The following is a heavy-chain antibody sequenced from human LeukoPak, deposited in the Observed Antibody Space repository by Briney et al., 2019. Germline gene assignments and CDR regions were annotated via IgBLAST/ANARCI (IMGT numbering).Heavy chain of an antibody. CDR2: IYYSGST. CDR1: GDSISNYY. V-gene: IGHV4-59*08. CDR3: ARAGSFDLGFDY. Sequence: SETLSLTCTVSGDSISNYYWSWIRQPPGKGLEWIGYIYYSGSTNYNPSLKSRVTISVDTSKNQFSLKLSSVTAADTAVYYCARAGSFDLGFDYWGQGTLVTVSS. D-gene: IGHD2-15*01. J-gene: IGHJ4*02.